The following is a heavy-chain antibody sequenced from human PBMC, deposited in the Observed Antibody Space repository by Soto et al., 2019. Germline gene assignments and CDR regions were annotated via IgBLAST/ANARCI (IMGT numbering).Heavy chain of an antibody. Sequence: EVQLVESGGGLVQPGRSLRLSCAASGFTFDDYAMHWVRQVPGKGLEWVSGINWNSGSIGYADSVKGRFAISRDNAKNSLHLQMNSLRAEDTAFYYCAKEGSGVRGIIVALIFDSWGQGSVVSVSS. D-gene: IGHD3-10*01. J-gene: IGHJ4*02. V-gene: IGHV3-9*01. CDR3: AKEGSGVRGIIVALIFDS. CDR2: INWNSGSI. CDR1: GFTFDDYA.